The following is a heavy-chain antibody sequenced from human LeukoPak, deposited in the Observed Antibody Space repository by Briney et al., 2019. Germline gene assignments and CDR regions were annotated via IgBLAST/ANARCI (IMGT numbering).Heavy chain of an antibody. D-gene: IGHD5-18*01. J-gene: IGHJ4*02. V-gene: IGHV3-30*02. CDR1: GITFSSYG. CDR2: IRYDGSNK. CDR3: ARGDRAMGDFDY. Sequence: GGSLRLSCAASGITFSSYGMHWVRQAPGKGLEWVAFIRYDGSNKYYADSVKGRFTISRDNSKNTLYLQMNSLRAEDTAVYYCARGDRAMGDFDYWGQGTLVTVSS.